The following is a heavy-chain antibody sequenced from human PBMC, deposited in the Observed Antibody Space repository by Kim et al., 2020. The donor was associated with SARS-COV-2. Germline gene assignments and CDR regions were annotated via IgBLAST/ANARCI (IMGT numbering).Heavy chain of an antibody. CDR2: IYYSGST. CDR1: GGSISSYY. V-gene: IGHV4-59*01. CDR3: ARVSKLRFLGSGFDP. J-gene: IGHJ5*02. D-gene: IGHD3-3*01. Sequence: SETLSLTCTVSGGSISSYYWSWIRQPPGKGLEWIGYIYYSGSTNYNPSLKSRVTISVDTSKNQFSLKLSSVTAADTAVYYCARVSKLRFLGSGFDPWGQGTLVTVSS.